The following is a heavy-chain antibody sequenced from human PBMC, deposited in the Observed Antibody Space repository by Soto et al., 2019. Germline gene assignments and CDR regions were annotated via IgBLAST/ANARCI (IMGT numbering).Heavy chain of an antibody. V-gene: IGHV3-21*01. CDR3: ARDLIPYYDSSGYP. CDR1: GFTFSSYS. CDR2: ISSSSSYI. Sequence: GGSLRLSCAASGFTFSSYSMNWVRQAPGKGLEWVSSISSSSSYIYYADSVKGRFTISRDNAKNSLYLQMNSLRAEDTAVYYCARDLIPYYDSSGYPWGQGTLVTVSS. D-gene: IGHD3-22*01. J-gene: IGHJ5*02.